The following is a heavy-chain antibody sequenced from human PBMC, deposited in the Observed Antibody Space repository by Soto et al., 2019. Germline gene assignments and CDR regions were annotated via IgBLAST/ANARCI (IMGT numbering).Heavy chain of an antibody. V-gene: IGHV3-48*03. CDR1: GFTFSSYE. CDR3: ARVGRIAARPYYYYYAFDV. D-gene: IGHD6-6*01. CDR2: ISSSGSTI. Sequence: GGSLRLSCAASGFTFSSYEMNWVRQAPGKGLEWVSYISSSGSTIYYADSVKGRFTISRDNAKNSLYLQMNSLRAEDTAVYYCARVGRIAARPYYYYYAFDVWGQGTAVTVSS. J-gene: IGHJ6*02.